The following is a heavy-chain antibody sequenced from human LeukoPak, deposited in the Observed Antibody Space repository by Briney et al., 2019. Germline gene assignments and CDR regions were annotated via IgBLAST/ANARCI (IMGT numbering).Heavy chain of an antibody. Sequence: ASVKVSCKASGYTFTSYGISWVRQAPGQGLEWMGWISAYNGNTNYAQKFQGRVTMTRDTSISTAYMELSSLRSEDTAVYYCARVCRTAMVQHHFDYWGQGTLVTVSS. CDR2: ISAYNGNT. D-gene: IGHD5-18*01. CDR1: GYTFTSYG. CDR3: ARVCRTAMVQHHFDY. J-gene: IGHJ4*02. V-gene: IGHV1-18*01.